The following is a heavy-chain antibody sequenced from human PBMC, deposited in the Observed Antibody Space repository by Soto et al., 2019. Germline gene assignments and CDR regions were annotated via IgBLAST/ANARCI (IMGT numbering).Heavy chain of an antibody. D-gene: IGHD6-25*01. J-gene: IGHJ4*02. CDR2: IKLDGSEK. V-gene: IGHV3-7*01. Sequence: EVQLVESGGGLVQPGGSLRLSCAASGFTFRTYGMTWVRQAPGKGLEWVASIKLDGSEKQYVDSVKGRFTISPDNAKESLYPPMNSRRGEGSGLYYCARGTTAADWGQGTRVTVSS. CDR3: ARGTTAAD. CDR1: GFTFRTYG.